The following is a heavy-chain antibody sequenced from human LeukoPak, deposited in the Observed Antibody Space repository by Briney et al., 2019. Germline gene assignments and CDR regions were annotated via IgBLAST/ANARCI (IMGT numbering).Heavy chain of an antibody. V-gene: IGHV3-23*01. J-gene: IGHJ6*03. CDR2: ISGGGGGT. CDR3: ASGEAAAGGYYYYYMDV. D-gene: IGHD6-13*01. Sequence: GRSLRLSCAASGFTFSSYAMSWVRQAPGKGLEWVSTISGGGGGTYYADSVKGRFTISRDNSKNTQYLQMNSLRAEDTAVYYCASGEAAAGGYYYYYMDVWGKGTTVTISS. CDR1: GFTFSSYA.